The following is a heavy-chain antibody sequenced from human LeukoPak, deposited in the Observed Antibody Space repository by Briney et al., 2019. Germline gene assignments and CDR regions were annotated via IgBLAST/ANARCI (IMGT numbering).Heavy chain of an antibody. CDR1: GYTFTSYD. CDR2: MNPNSGNT. D-gene: IGHD3-9*01. V-gene: IGHV1-8*01. J-gene: IGHJ5*02. Sequence: ASVKVSCKASGYTFTSYDINWVRQATGQGLEWMGWMNPNSGNTGYAQKFQGRVTMTRNTSISTAYMELSSLRSEDTAVHYCARGIVYYDILTGYYHGGWFDPWGQGTLVTVSS. CDR3: ARGIVYYDILTGYYHGGWFDP.